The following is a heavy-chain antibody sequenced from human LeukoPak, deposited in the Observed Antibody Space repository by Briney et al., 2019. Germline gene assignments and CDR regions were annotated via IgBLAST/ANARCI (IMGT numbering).Heavy chain of an antibody. V-gene: IGHV4-59*01. CDR2: IYYSGST. Sequence: SETLSLTCTVSGGSIRSYYWSWIRQPPGKGLEWIGYIYYSGSTNYNPSLKSRVTLSVDTSKNQFSLKLSSVTAADTAVYYCAKFADTAFPIFGVASDYWGQGTLVTVSS. D-gene: IGHD3-3*01. CDR1: GGSIRSYY. CDR3: AKFADTAFPIFGVASDY. J-gene: IGHJ4*02.